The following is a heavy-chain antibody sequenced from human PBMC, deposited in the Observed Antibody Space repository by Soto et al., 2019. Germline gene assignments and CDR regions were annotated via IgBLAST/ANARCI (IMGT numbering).Heavy chain of an antibody. CDR1: GFTFSTFD. V-gene: IGHV3-30*05. CDR3: TRDWSAVIGTPFDL. D-gene: IGHD6-19*01. Sequence: QLQLVESGGGVVQPEKSLRLSCEASGFTFSTFDMHWVRQSPGKGLEWVATSSYDGDTKYYANSVKGRFTIPRANSRNTLALHMPGLRVEGPAMYYFTRDWSAVIGTPFDLWGQGTMVFVSS. J-gene: IGHJ3*01. CDR2: SSYDGDTK.